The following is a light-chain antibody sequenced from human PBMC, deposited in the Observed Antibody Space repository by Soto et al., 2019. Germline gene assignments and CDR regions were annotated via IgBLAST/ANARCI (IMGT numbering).Light chain of an antibody. CDR2: KAS. Sequence: DIQMTQSPSTLSASVGDRVTITCRASQSISSWLAWYQQKPGKAPKLLIYKASSLESGVPSRFSGSGSGTEFTLTIISLQPDDFATYYCQQYNSYLWTFGQGTKVDIK. CDR1: QSISSW. J-gene: IGKJ1*01. V-gene: IGKV1-5*03. CDR3: QQYNSYLWT.